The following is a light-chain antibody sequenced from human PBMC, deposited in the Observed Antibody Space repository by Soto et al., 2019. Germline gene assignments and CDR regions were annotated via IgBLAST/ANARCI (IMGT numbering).Light chain of an antibody. CDR3: QQANSFPPT. CDR2: GAS. V-gene: IGKV1-5*01. J-gene: IGKJ5*01. CDR1: QSISTW. Sequence: DIQMTQSPSTLSASAGDGVTITCRASQSISTWLAWYQQKPGKAPKLLIYGASSLASGVPSRFSGSGSGTEFTLTISSLQPDDFATYYCQQANSFPPTFGQGTRLEIK.